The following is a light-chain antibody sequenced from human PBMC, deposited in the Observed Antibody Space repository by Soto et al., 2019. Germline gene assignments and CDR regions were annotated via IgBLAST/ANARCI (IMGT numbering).Light chain of an antibody. J-gene: IGKJ1*01. CDR3: RQHNSYPP. CDR2: KAS. CDR1: QSISSW. Sequence: DIQMTKSPSTLSASVGARLTITCRASQSISSWLAWYQQKPGKAPKLLSYKASSLDSGVPSRFSGSGAGPEVTPTSSSRQPEDVATYSCRQHNSYPPFGQGTKVEI. V-gene: IGKV1-5*03.